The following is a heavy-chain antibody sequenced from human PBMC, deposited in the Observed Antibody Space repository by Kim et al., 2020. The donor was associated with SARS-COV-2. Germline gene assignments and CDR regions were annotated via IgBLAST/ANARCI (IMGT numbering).Heavy chain of an antibody. CDR1: GYTFTSYG. Sequence: ASVKVSCKASGYTFTSYGISWVRQAPGQGLEWMGWISAYNGNTNYAQKLQGRVTMTTDTSTSTAYMELRSLRSDDTAVYYCARDLFPLSYSSSYWFDPWGQGTLVTVSS. V-gene: IGHV1-18*01. CDR2: ISAYNGNT. CDR3: ARDLFPLSYSSSYWFDP. J-gene: IGHJ5*02. D-gene: IGHD6-6*01.